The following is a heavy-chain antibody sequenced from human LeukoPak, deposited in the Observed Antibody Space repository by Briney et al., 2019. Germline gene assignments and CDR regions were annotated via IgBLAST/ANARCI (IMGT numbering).Heavy chain of an antibody. CDR1: GYTFTSYG. CDR3: ARESSSWYYYYYGTDV. Sequence: GASVKVSCKASGYTFTSYGISWVRQAPGQGLEWMGWISAYNGNTNYAQKLQGRVTMTTDTSTSTAYMELRSLRSDDTAVYYCARESSSWYYYYYGTDVWGKGTTVTVSS. V-gene: IGHV1-18*04. D-gene: IGHD6-13*01. J-gene: IGHJ6*04. CDR2: ISAYNGNT.